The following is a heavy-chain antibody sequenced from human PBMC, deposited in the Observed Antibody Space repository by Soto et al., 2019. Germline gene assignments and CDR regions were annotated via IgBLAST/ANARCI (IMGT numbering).Heavy chain of an antibody. CDR3: ARSTSPPDYGSFDY. CDR1: GFSFSEYG. V-gene: IGHV3-48*01. Sequence: GSLRLSCVASGFSFSEYGMSWVRQTPRKRLEWVSYISSSGSTTYYADSVKGRFTISRDNAKNSLYLQMNSLRAEDTAVYYCARSTSPPDYGSFDYWGQGTLVTVSS. D-gene: IGHD4-17*01. CDR2: ISSSGSTT. J-gene: IGHJ4*02.